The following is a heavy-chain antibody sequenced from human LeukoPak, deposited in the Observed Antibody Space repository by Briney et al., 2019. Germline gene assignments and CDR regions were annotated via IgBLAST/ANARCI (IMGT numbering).Heavy chain of an antibody. Sequence: SETLSLTCTVSGGSISSYYWSWIRQPAGKGLEWIGRIYTSGSTNYNPSLKSRVTMSIDTSKNQFSLKLSSVTAADTAVYYCARVYGAAAGMRYFDYWGQGTLVTVSS. CDR2: IYTSGST. J-gene: IGHJ4*02. CDR3: ARVYGAAAGMRYFDY. CDR1: GGSISSYY. D-gene: IGHD6-13*01. V-gene: IGHV4-4*07.